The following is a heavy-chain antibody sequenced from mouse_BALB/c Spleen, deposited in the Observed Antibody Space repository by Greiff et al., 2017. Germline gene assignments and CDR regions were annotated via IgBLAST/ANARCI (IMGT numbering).Heavy chain of an antibody. D-gene: IGHD2-4*01. CDR2: ISSGSSTI. J-gene: IGHJ4*01. CDR3: ARSPSVITYYYAMGY. V-gene: IGHV5-17*02. CDR1: GFTFSSFG. Sequence: EVQLVESGGGLVQPGGSRKLSCAASGFTFSSFGMHWVRQAPEKGLEWVAYISSGSSTIYYADTVKGRFTISRDNPKNTLFLQMTSLRSEDTAMYYCARSPSVITYYYAMGYWGQGTSGTVSS.